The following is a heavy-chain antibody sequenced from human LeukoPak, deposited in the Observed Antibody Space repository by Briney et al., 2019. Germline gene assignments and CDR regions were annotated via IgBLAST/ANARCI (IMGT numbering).Heavy chain of an antibody. CDR1: GGTFSSYA. Sequence: KVSCKASGGTFSSYAISWVRQAPGQGLEWMGGIIPIFGTANYAQKFQGRVTITADKSTSTAYMELSSLRSEDTAVYYCARNDCSGGSCYLVFDHWGQGTLVTVSS. CDR3: ARNDCSGGSCYLVFDH. D-gene: IGHD2-15*01. CDR2: IIPIFGTA. J-gene: IGHJ4*02. V-gene: IGHV1-69*06.